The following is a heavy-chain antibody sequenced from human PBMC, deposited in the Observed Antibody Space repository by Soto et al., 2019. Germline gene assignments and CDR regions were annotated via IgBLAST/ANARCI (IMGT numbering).Heavy chain of an antibody. CDR2: IFTGGAT. CDR1: EFTVSSNY. J-gene: IGHJ4*02. V-gene: IGHV3-53*01. CDR3: ARELHDTSGSPMYSFDY. D-gene: IGHD3-22*01. Sequence: GGSLRLSCAASEFTVSSNYMSWVRQAPGKGLEWVSVIFTGGATYFADSVKGRFTLSRDNSKNMLYLQMNSLRAEDTAVYYCARELHDTSGSPMYSFDYWGQGALVTVSS.